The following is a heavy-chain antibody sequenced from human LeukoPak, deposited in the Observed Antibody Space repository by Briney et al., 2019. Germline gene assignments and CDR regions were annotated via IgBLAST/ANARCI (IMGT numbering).Heavy chain of an antibody. J-gene: IGHJ5*02. CDR3: ARDSSGWYWFDP. CDR1: GYTFTSYG. V-gene: IGHV1-18*01. D-gene: IGHD6-19*01. Sequence: GASVKVSCKASGYTFTSYGISWVRQAPGQGLEWMGWISAYNGHTNYAQKLQGRVTMTTNTSTSTAYMELRSLRSDDTAVYYCARDSSGWYWFDPWGQGTLVTVSS. CDR2: ISAYNGHT.